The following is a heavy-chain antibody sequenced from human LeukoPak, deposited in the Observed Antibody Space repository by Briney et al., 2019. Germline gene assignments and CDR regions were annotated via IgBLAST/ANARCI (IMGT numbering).Heavy chain of an antibody. CDR1: GFTLSDYY. CDR3: ARGLGAQVAGTRVEVFDY. V-gene: IGHV3-11*01. D-gene: IGHD6-19*01. J-gene: IGHJ4*02. CDR2: ISSSGSTI. Sequence: GSLRLSCAASGFTLSDYYMSWIRQAPGKGLEWVSYISSSGSTIYYADSVKGRFTISRDNAKNSLYLQMNSLRAEDTAVYYCARGLGAQVAGTRVEVFDYWGQGTLVTVSS.